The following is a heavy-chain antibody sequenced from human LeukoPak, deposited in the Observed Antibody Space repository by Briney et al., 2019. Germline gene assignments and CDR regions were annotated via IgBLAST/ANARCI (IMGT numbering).Heavy chain of an antibody. CDR3: ARGAEWLYYYYYMDV. CDR2: IYYSGST. D-gene: IGHD3-3*01. CDR1: GGPISSSSYY. V-gene: IGHV4-39*01. Sequence: PSETLSLTCTVSGGPISSSSYYWGWIRQPPGKGLEWIGSIYYSGSTYYNPSLKSRVTISVDTSKNQFSLKLSSVTAADTAVYYCARGAEWLYYYYYMDVWGKGTTVTVSS. J-gene: IGHJ6*03.